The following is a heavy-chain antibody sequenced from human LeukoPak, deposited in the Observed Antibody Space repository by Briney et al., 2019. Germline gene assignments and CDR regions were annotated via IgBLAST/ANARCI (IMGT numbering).Heavy chain of an antibody. CDR2: ISSSSSYI. V-gene: IGHV3-21*01. CDR1: GFTFSSYS. J-gene: IGHJ4*02. Sequence: GGSLRLSCAASGFTFSSYSMNWVRQAPGKGLEWVSSISSSSSYIYYADSVKGRFTISRDNAKNSLYLQMNSLTAEDTAVYYCARDGRYSDYDFDYWGLGTLVTVSS. CDR3: ARDGRYSDYDFDY. D-gene: IGHD6-25*01.